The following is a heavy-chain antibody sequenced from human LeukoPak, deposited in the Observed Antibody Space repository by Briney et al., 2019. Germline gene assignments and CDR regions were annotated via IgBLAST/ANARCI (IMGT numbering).Heavy chain of an antibody. D-gene: IGHD3-16*01. CDR3: ARAGGGLDC. J-gene: IGHJ4*02. V-gene: IGHV1-2*02. Sequence: ASVKVSCKASGYTFTGYYKHWVRPAPGQGLEWMGWINPNTGGTNYAQRFQGRVTMARDTSISTAYMELSRLRSDDTAVYYCARAGGGLDCWGQGTLVTVPS. CDR1: GYTFTGYY. CDR2: INPNTGGT.